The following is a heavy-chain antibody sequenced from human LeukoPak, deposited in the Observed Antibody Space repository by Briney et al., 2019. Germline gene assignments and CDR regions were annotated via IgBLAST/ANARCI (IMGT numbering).Heavy chain of an antibody. CDR2: ISGSGGST. V-gene: IGHV3-23*01. CDR3: AKGSGYSYVNFDY. CDR1: GFTFSSYA. D-gene: IGHD5-18*01. J-gene: IGHJ4*02. Sequence: GGSLRLSCAAPGFTFSSYAMSWVRQAPGKGLEWVSAISGSGGSTYYADSVEGRFTISRDNSKNTLYLQMNSLRAEDTAVYYCAKGSGYSYVNFDYWGQGTLVTVSS.